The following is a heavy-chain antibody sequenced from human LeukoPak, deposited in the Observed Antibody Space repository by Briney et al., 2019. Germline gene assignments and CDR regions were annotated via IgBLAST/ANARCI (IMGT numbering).Heavy chain of an antibody. Sequence: SETLSLTCTVSGGSISSSSYYWGWIRQPPGKGLEWIGSIYYSGSTYYNPSLKSRVTISVDTSKNQFSLKLSSVTAADTAVYYCASPPFHYYGSGYNWFDPWGQGTLVTVSS. CDR1: GGSISSSSYY. CDR2: IYYSGST. V-gene: IGHV4-39*07. D-gene: IGHD3-10*01. J-gene: IGHJ5*02. CDR3: ASPPFHYYGSGYNWFDP.